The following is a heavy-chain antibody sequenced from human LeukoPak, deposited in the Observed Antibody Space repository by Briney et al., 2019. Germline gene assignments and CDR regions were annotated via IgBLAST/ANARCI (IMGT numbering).Heavy chain of an antibody. J-gene: IGHJ4*02. V-gene: IGHV3-11*01. CDR3: ARVFAALDY. Sequence: GGSLRLSCVVSGFTFSDYYMSWIRQAPGKGLEWLSYISSSGSTIYYADSVKGRFTISRDNAKDSLFLHMNSLRAEDTAVYYCARVFAALDYWGQGTLVTVSS. CDR1: GFTFSDYY. CDR2: ISSSGSTI. D-gene: IGHD3-3*01.